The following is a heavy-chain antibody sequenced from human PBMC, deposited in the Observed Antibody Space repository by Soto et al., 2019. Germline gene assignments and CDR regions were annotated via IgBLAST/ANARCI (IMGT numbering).Heavy chain of an antibody. J-gene: IGHJ3*02. V-gene: IGHV1-69*02. CDR1: GGTFSSYT. CDR3: AVRGYCSSTSCSGDAFDI. CDR2: IIPILGIA. Sequence: QVQLVQSGAEVKKPGSSVKVSCKASGGTFSSYTISWVRQAPGQGLEWMGRIIPILGIANYAQKFQGRVTITADKSTSTAYMALSSLRSEDTAVYYCAVRGYCSSTSCSGDAFDIWGQGTMVTVSS. D-gene: IGHD2-2*01.